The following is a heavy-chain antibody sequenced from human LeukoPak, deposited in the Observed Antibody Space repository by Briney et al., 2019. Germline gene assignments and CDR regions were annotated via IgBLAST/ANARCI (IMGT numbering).Heavy chain of an antibody. CDR3: ARSGGRAGGDY. D-gene: IGHD3-16*01. V-gene: IGHV4-59*01. Sequence: PSETPSLTCTVSGGSISGFYWSWSRQPPPKGQEWIGYIYYSGSTNYNPSLKSRVSISVDTSKNQFSLKLSSVTAADTAVYYCARSGGRAGGDYWGRGTLVTVSS. J-gene: IGHJ4*02. CDR1: GGSISGFY. CDR2: IYYSGST.